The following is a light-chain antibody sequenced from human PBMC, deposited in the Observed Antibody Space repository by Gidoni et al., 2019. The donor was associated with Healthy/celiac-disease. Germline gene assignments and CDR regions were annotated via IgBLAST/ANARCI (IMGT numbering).Light chain of an antibody. CDR2: DAS. J-gene: IGKJ4*01. V-gene: IGKV1-33*01. Sequence: DIQMTQSPSSMSASVGDRVTITCQASQDISNYLNWYHQKPGKAPKLLIYDASNLETGVPSRFSGRGSGTDFTFTIRSLQPEDIATYYCQQYDNLPLTFGGGTKVEIK. CDR1: QDISNY. CDR3: QQYDNLPLT.